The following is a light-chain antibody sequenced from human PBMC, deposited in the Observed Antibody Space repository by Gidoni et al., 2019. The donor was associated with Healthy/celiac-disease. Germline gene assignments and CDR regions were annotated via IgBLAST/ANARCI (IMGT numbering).Light chain of an antibody. Sequence: QSVLTQPPSVSRAPGQRVTISCTGSSPNIGAGYDVHWYQQLPGTAPKLLIYGNSNRPSGVPDRFSGSKSDTSASLAITGLQAEDEADYYCQSYDSSLSGSTVFGGGTKLTVL. V-gene: IGLV1-40*01. CDR1: SPNIGAGYD. J-gene: IGLJ2*01. CDR3: QSYDSSLSGSTV. CDR2: GNS.